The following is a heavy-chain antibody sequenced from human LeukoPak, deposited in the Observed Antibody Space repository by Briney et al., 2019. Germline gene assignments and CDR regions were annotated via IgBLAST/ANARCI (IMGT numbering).Heavy chain of an antibody. V-gene: IGHV1-2*02. CDR3: ARDYYDSSGYYIY. CDR2: INPNSGGT. CDR1: GYTFTGYY. Sequence: ASVKVSCKASGYTFTGYYMHWVRQAPGQGLEWMGWINPNSGGTNYAQKFQGRVTMTRDTSISTAYMELSRLRSDDTAVYYCARDYYDSSGYYIYWGQGTLVTVSS. D-gene: IGHD3-22*01. J-gene: IGHJ4*02.